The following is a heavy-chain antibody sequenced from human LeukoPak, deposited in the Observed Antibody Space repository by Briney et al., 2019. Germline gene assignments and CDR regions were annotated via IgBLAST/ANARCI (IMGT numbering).Heavy chain of an antibody. V-gene: IGHV6-1*01. CDR3: AREEYTVWYFDL. J-gene: IGHJ2*01. CDR2: TYYRSKWYN. Sequence: SQTLSLTCAISGDSVSSYSAAWNWIRQFPSRGLEWLGRTYYRSKWYNDYAVSVKSRITINPDTSKNQFSLQLNSVTPEDTAVYYCAREEYTVWYFDLWGRGTLVTVSS. CDR1: GDSVSSYSAA. D-gene: IGHD2/OR15-2a*01.